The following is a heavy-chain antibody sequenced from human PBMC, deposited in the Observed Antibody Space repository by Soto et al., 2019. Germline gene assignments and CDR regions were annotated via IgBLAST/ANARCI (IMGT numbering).Heavy chain of an antibody. CDR3: ARAPYSGYAGGNLGTYYYYAYGMDV. V-gene: IGHV1-69*13. J-gene: IGHJ6*02. D-gene: IGHD5-12*01. CDR2: IIPIFGTA. Sequence: SVKVSCKASGGTFSSYAISWVRQAPGQGLEWMGGIIPIFGTANYAQKFQGRVTITADESTSTAYMELSSLRSENTAVYYCARAPYSGYAGGNLGTYYYYAYGMDVWGQGTTVTVSS. CDR1: GGTFSSYA.